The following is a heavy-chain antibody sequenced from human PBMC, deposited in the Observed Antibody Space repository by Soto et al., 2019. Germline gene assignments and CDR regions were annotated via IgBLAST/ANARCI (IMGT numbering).Heavy chain of an antibody. CDR2: VYWDDDK. Sequence: QITLKESGPTLVKPTQTLTLTCTFSGLSLSTIGEGVGWIRQPPGKALEWLALVYWDDDKRYSPSLKSRLTITKDNSVNQVFLTMTNMGPVDTATYYCVQTRCGGDCLQSYSSHSYYGLDVWGQGTTVTVSS. CDR3: VQTRCGGDCLQSYSSHSYYGLDV. D-gene: IGHD2-21*02. J-gene: IGHJ6*02. V-gene: IGHV2-5*02. CDR1: GLSLSTIGEG.